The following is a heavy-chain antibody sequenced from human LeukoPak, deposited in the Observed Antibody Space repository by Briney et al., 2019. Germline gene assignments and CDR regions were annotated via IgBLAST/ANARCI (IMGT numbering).Heavy chain of an antibody. CDR2: ISWDGTT. CDR3: VKDLSYESSGSVIEN. CDR1: GSTFEVNT. Sequence: GGSLRLAPAASGSTFEVNTMHWVRQGPGKTLEWVSLISWDGTTYYADSLKGRFTISRDNSKNSLYLQMDTLTTDDTAFYYCVKDLSYESSGSVIENWGQGTLVTVSS. V-gene: IGHV3-43*01. J-gene: IGHJ4*02. D-gene: IGHD3-22*01.